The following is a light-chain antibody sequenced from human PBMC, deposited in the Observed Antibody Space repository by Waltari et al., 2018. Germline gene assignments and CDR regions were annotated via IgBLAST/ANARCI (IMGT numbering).Light chain of an antibody. CDR1: KLGDKF. Sequence: SYELAQPPSVSVSPGQTATIACSGDKLGDKFVSWYQQKPGQSPVLVIHQDTKRPSGIPERFSGSNSGNTATLPISGTQALDEADYYCQAWDSTTVVFGGGTKLTAL. J-gene: IGLJ2*01. CDR2: QDT. V-gene: IGLV3-1*01. CDR3: QAWDSTTVV.